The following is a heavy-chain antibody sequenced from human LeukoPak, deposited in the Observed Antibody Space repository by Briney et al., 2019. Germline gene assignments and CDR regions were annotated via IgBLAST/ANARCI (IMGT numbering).Heavy chain of an antibody. CDR2: ISGSGGTT. J-gene: IGHJ4*02. D-gene: IGHD5-24*01. CDR1: GFTFSNYA. V-gene: IGHV3-23*01. Sequence: GGSLRLSCVASGFTFSNYAMTWVRQAPGKGLEWVSTISGSGGTTNYADSVKGRFTISRDSSKSTLYLQMNSLRAEDTAVYFCSKGGPQFFDYWGQGSLVSVSS. CDR3: SKGGPQFFDY.